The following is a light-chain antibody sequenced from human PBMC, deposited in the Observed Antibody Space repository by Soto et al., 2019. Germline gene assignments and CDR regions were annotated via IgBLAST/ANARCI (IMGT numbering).Light chain of an antibody. CDR3: QQYSSFSFT. CDR2: GAS. CDR1: QSVSSCY. Sequence: DIVLTQSPGTLSLSPGERATMSCRASQSVSSCYITWYQQKPGQAPRLLIYGASSMATGIPDSFSGSGSGTDFTLTISSLEPEDFAVYYCQQYSSFSFTFGPGTKVDIK. V-gene: IGKV3-20*01. J-gene: IGKJ3*01.